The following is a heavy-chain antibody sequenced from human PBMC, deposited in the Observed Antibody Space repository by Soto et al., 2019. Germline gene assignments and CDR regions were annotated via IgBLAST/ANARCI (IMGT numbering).Heavy chain of an antibody. CDR1: GYTFTSYY. Sequence: QVQLVQSGAEVKKPGASVKVSCKASGYTFTSYYMHWVRQAPGQGLEWMGIINPSGGSTSYAQKFQGRVTMTRDTSTSTVYLELSRLRSEDTAVYYCARVLSHGMVYATYYYYGMDVWGQGTTVTVSS. CDR3: ARVLSHGMVYATYYYYGMDV. V-gene: IGHV1-46*01. CDR2: INPSGGST. D-gene: IGHD2-8*01. J-gene: IGHJ6*02.